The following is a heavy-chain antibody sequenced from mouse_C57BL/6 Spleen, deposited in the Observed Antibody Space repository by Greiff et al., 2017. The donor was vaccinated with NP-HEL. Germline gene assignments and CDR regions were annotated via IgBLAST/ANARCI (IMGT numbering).Heavy chain of an antibody. V-gene: IGHV1-76*01. CDR3: ARLRDGYYFDY. Sequence: QVQLQQSGAELVRPGASVKLSCKASGYTFTDYYINWVKQRPGQGLEWIARIYPGSGNTYYNEKFKGKATLTAEKSSSTAYMQLSSLTSEDSAVYFCARLRDGYYFDYWGQGTTLTVSS. J-gene: IGHJ2*01. CDR2: IYPGSGNT. D-gene: IGHD2-3*01. CDR1: GYTFTDYY.